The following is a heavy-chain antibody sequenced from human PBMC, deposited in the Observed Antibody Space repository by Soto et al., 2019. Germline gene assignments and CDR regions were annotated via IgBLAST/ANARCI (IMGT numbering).Heavy chain of an antibody. J-gene: IGHJ6*02. V-gene: IGHV3-11*01. CDR3: VFRRNTFWADGVDV. Sequence: QVQLVESGGDLVKPGGSLRLSCAASGFTFSDDYMSWFRQAPGKGLEWVSYILRSSGSIYYEDSVKGRVTISRTNAKNSVFLHMNRLGAEDTAVYYCVFRRNTFWADGVDVWGQGTPVTVSS. CDR1: GFTFSDDY. D-gene: IGHD3-10*02. CDR2: ILRSSGSI.